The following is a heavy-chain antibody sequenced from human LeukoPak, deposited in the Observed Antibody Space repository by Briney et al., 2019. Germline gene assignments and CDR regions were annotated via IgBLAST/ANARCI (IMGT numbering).Heavy chain of an antibody. CDR1: DGSISSYF. Sequence: SETLSLTCTVSDGSISSYFWSWIRQPPGEGLEWIGYIFYSGSTNYNPSLKSRVTISVDTSQNHFSLKLSSVTAADTAVYYCARSGPYYDFWRGTRGAFDIWGQGTMVTVSS. CDR2: IFYSGST. V-gene: IGHV4-59*01. J-gene: IGHJ3*02. D-gene: IGHD3-3*01. CDR3: ARSGPYYDFWRGTRGAFDI.